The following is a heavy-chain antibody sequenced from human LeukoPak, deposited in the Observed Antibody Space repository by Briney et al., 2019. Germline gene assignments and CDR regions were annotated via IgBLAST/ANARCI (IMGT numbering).Heavy chain of an antibody. CDR1: GGSISSYY. D-gene: IGHD3-10*01. J-gene: IGHJ6*04. CDR2: IYYSGST. CDR3: ARDNRVRGVKNGMDV. Sequence: PSETLSLTCTVSGGSISSYYWSWIRQPPGKGLEWIGYIYYSGSTNYNPSLKSRVTISVDTSKNQFSLKLSSVTAADTAGYYCARDNRVRGVKNGMDVWGKGTTVTVSS. V-gene: IGHV4-59*01.